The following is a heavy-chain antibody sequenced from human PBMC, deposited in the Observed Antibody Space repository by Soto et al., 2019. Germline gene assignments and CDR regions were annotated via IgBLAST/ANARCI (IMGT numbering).Heavy chain of an antibody. V-gene: IGHV1-69*01. Sequence: QVHLVQSGAEVKKPASSVKVSCQASGGTFSTYGITWVRQAPGHGLEWMGAIITVFASTSSAQLFRGRLSITADEVSSTAYMELSGLTYEDNAIYYCATAVFRGTAIQQFAHWGQGTLVTVS. D-gene: IGHD5-12*01. J-gene: IGHJ4*02. CDR2: IITVFAST. CDR1: GGTFSTYG. CDR3: ATAVFRGTAIQQFAH.